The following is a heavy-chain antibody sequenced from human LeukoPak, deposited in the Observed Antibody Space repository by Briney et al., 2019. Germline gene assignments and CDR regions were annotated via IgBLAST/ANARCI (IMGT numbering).Heavy chain of an antibody. Sequence: AGGSLRLSCAASGFTFSSYAMSWVRQAPGKGLEWVSAISGSGGSTYYADSVKGRFTISRDNSNNTINLHMNGLRAEDTAVYYCARDRGWYNSGWYDFWGQGTLVTVAS. D-gene: IGHD1-1*01. J-gene: IGHJ5*01. CDR3: ARDRGWYNSGWYDF. V-gene: IGHV3-23*01. CDR1: GFTFSSYA. CDR2: ISGSGGST.